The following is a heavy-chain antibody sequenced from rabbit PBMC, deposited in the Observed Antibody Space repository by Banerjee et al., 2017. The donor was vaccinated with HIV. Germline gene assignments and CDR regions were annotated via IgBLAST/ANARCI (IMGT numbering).Heavy chain of an antibody. CDR2: IYDGSSGST. J-gene: IGHJ4*01. V-gene: IGHV1S45*01. D-gene: IGHD4-1*01. CDR1: GFDFSSNA. CDR3: ARDLAGVTGWNFNL. Sequence: QEQLEESGGGLVQPEGSLTLTCKASGFDFSSNAICWVRQAPGKGLEWIACIYDGSSGSTYYTSWAKGRFTISKPSWTTVTLQMTSLTAADTATYFCARDLAGVTGWNFNLWGQGTLVTVS.